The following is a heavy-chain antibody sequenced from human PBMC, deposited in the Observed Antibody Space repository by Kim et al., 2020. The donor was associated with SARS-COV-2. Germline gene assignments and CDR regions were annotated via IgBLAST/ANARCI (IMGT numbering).Heavy chain of an antibody. Sequence: GGSLRLSCAASGFTFSSYGMHWVRQAPGKGLEWVAVMSYDGSNKYFADSVKGRFTISRDNSKNTLYLQMNSMRAEDTAVYYCAKGSGIYYDILTGGLDYKRQETLVTVSS. J-gene: IGHJ4*02. CDR2: MSYDGSNK. CDR3: AKGSGIYYDILTGGLDY. CDR1: GFTFSSYG. D-gene: IGHD3-9*01. V-gene: IGHV3-30*18.